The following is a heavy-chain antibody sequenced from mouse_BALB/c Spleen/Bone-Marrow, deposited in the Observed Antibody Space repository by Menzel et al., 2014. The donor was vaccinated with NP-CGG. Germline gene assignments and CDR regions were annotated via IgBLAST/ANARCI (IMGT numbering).Heavy chain of an antibody. D-gene: IGHD2-4*01. CDR2: ISNSGTT. J-gene: IGHJ1*01. Sequence: EVKLLESGPSPVKPSQTLSLTCSVTGDSITSGYWNWIRKFPGNKLEYMGYISNSGTTYYNPSLRSRISITRDTSKNQYYLQLSSVAPEDTATYYCSREGPALITTGYFDVWGAGTTVTVSS. CDR3: SREGPALITTGYFDV. CDR1: GDSITSGY. V-gene: IGHV3-8*02.